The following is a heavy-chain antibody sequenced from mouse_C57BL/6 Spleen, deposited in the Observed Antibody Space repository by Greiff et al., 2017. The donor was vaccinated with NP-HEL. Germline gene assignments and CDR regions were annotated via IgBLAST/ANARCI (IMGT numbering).Heavy chain of an antibody. J-gene: IGHJ2*01. Sequence: EVQLQQSGPELVKPGASVKISCKASGYTFTDYYMNWVKQSHGKSLEWIGDINPNNGGTSYNQKFKGKATLTVDKSSSTAYMELRSLTSEDSAVYYCAMITTVVATKGDYWGQGTTLTVSS. D-gene: IGHD1-1*01. CDR1: GYTFTDYY. CDR2: INPNNGGT. V-gene: IGHV1-26*01. CDR3: AMITTVVATKGDY.